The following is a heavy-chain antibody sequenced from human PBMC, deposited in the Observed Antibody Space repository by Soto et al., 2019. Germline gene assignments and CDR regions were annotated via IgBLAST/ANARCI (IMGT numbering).Heavy chain of an antibody. CDR3: ARDSEDIVVVPAATHYYYYMDV. CDR2: INAGNGNT. Sequence: SLKVDGKAFGYDFSCYAMHWLRQDNGKRLEWMGWINAGNGNTKYSQKFQGRVTITRDTSASTAYMELSSLRSEDTAVYYCARDSEDIVVVPAATHYYYYMDVWGKGTTLTVPS. J-gene: IGHJ6*03. V-gene: IGHV1-3*01. D-gene: IGHD2-2*01. CDR1: GYDFSCYA.